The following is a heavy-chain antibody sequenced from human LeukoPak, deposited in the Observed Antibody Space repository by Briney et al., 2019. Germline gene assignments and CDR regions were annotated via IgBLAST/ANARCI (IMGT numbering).Heavy chain of an antibody. J-gene: IGHJ4*02. CDR1: GYTLTELS. D-gene: IGHD1-26*01. CDR2: FDPEDGET. Sequence: ASVKVSCKVSGYTLTELSMHWVRQAPGKGLEWMGGFDPEDGETIYAQKFRGRVTMTEDTSTDTAYMELSSLRSEDTAVYYCATPRDSGSYRDYWGQGTLVTVSS. V-gene: IGHV1-24*01. CDR3: ATPRDSGSYRDY.